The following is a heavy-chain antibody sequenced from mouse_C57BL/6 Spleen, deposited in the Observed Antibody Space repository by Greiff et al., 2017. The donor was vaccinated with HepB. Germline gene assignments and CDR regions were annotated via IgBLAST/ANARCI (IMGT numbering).Heavy chain of an antibody. CDR1: GYTFTSYT. CDR2: INPSSGYT. V-gene: IGHV1-4*01. Sequence: VQLVESGAELARPGASVKMSCKASGYTFTSYTMHWVKQRPGQGLEWIGYINPSSGYTKYNQKFKDKATLTADKSSSTAYMQLSSLTSEDSAVYYCARYNYGNYWGQGTTLTVSS. D-gene: IGHD1-1*02. J-gene: IGHJ2*01. CDR3: ARYNYGNY.